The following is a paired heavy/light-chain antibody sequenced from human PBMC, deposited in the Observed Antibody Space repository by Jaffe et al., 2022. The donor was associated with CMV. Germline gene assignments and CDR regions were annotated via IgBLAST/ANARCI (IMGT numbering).Light chain of an antibody. Sequence: QSVLTQPPSASGTPGQRVTISCSGSSSNIGSKYVYWYQQLPGAAPKLLIYRNTQRPSGVPDRFSGSKSGTSASLAISGLRSEDEADYYCAAWDDSLSGYVFGTGTKVTVL. J-gene: IGLJ1*01. CDR3: AAWDDSLSGYV. V-gene: IGLV1-47*01. CDR2: RNT. CDR1: SSNIGSKY.
Heavy chain of an antibody. CDR1: GFTFSSYE. D-gene: IGHD4-17*01. Sequence: EVQLVESGGDLVQPGGSLRLSCAASGFTFSSYEMNWVRQAPGKGLEWVSYISGSSSTIYYADSVKGRFTISRDNAKNSLYLQMNSLRAEDTAVYYCARDRGDYPLGYMDVWGKGTTVTVSS. J-gene: IGHJ6*03. CDR3: ARDRGDYPLGYMDV. V-gene: IGHV3-48*03. CDR2: ISGSSSTI.